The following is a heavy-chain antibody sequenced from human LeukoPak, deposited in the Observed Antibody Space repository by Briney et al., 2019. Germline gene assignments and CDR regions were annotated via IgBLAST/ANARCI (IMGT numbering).Heavy chain of an antibody. D-gene: IGHD6-13*01. V-gene: IGHV3-48*01. Sequence: GGSLRLSCAASGFTFSSYSMNWVRQAPGKGLEWVAYISSSSSTIYYADSVKGRFTISRDNAKNSLYLQMNSLRAEDTAVYYCAGPGTGSSWYYDAFDIWGQGTMVTVAS. J-gene: IGHJ3*02. CDR2: ISSSSSTI. CDR1: GFTFSSYS. CDR3: AGPGTGSSWYYDAFDI.